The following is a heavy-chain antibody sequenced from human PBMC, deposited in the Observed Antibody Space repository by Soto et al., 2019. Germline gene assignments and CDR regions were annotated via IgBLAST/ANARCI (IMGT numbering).Heavy chain of an antibody. CDR2: IWYDGSNK. Sequence: GGSLRLSCAASGFTFSSYGMHWVRQAPGKGLEWVAVIWYDGSNKYYADSVKGRFTISRDNSKNTLYLQMNSLRAEDTAVYYCAREGKAVAGRRLDVYYYYGMDVWGQGTTVTVSS. D-gene: IGHD6-19*01. J-gene: IGHJ6*02. CDR1: GFTFSSYG. CDR3: AREGKAVAGRRLDVYYYYGMDV. V-gene: IGHV3-33*01.